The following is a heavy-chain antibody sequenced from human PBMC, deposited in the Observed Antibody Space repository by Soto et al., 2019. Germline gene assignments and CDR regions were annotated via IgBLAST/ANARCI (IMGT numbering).Heavy chain of an antibody. D-gene: IGHD5-18*01. CDR1: GFSLSTSGVG. CDR3: AHRTWNTAMVRRGAFDI. J-gene: IGHJ3*02. V-gene: IGHV2-5*02. CDR2: IYWDDDK. Sequence: QITLKESGPTLVKPTQTLTLTCTFSGFSLSTSGVGVGWIRQPPGKALEWLALIYWDDDKRYSPSLKSRLTITKXXSXNXAVLTMTNMDPVDTATYYCAHRTWNTAMVRRGAFDIWGQGTMVTVSS.